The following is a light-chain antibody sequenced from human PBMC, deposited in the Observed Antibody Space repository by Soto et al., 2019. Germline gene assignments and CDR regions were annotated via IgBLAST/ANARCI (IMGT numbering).Light chain of an antibody. CDR1: SSNIGRNT. CDR3: AAWDDSLNGSV. J-gene: IGLJ1*01. V-gene: IGLV1-44*01. Sequence: QSVLTQPPSASGTPGQRVTISCSGSSSNIGRNTVNWYQQFPGTAPKLLIYSNDQRPSGVPDRFSASKSGTSASLAISGLQYEDEADYYCAAWDDSLNGSVFGTGTKLTVL. CDR2: SND.